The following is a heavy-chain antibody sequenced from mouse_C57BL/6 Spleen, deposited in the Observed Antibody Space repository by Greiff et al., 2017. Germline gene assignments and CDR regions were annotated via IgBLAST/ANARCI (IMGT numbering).Heavy chain of an antibody. CDR1: GYSITSGYY. V-gene: IGHV3-6*01. D-gene: IGHD2-1*01. CDR2: ISYDGSN. Sequence: EVKVEESGPGLVKPSQSLSLTCSVTGYSITSGYYWNWIRQFPGNKLEWMGYISYDGSNNYNPSLKNRITITRDTSKNQFFLKLNSVTTEDTATYYCAREIDYGNYYYYAMDYWGQGTSVTVSS. CDR3: AREIDYGNYYYYAMDY. J-gene: IGHJ4*01.